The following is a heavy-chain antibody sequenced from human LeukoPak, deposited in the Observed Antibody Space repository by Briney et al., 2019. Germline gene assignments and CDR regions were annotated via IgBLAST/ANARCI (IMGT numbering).Heavy chain of an antibody. CDR2: INHSGST. J-gene: IGHJ4*02. Sequence: PSETLSLTCTVSGGSISSSSYYWSWIRQPPGKGLEWIGEINHSGSTNYNPSLKSRVTISVDTSKNQFSLKLSSVTAADTAVYYCAITEPRGGSGSYYNSEPSYYFDYWGQGTLVTVSS. D-gene: IGHD3-10*01. CDR3: AITEPRGGSGSYYNSEPSYYFDY. V-gene: IGHV4-39*07. CDR1: GGSISSSSYY.